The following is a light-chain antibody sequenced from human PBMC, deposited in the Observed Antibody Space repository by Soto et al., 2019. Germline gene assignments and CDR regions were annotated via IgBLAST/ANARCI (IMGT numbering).Light chain of an antibody. CDR2: AAS. J-gene: IGKJ1*01. CDR3: LQVSSFPRT. Sequence: DIQMTQSPSSLSAVVGDRVTITCRASRGIGDRLACFQQKPGKAPQFLIQAASNLQSGVPSRFSGSGSGTEFILSINSLQPEDIATYYCLQVSSFPRTFGQGTKVDIK. V-gene: IGKV1-12*01. CDR1: RGIGDR.